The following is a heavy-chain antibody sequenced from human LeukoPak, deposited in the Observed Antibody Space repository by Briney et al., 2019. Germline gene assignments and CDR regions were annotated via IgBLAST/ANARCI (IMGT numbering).Heavy chain of an antibody. J-gene: IGHJ4*02. D-gene: IGHD4-17*01. V-gene: IGHV4-59*08. CDR2: IYYSGST. Sequence: SETLSLTCTVSGGSITSYYWSWIRQPPGRGLEWIGYIYYSGSTNYNPSLKSRVTVSVDTSKSQFSLRLTSVTAADTAVYYCARHADYGRYLDYWGQGTLVTVSS. CDR1: GGSITSYY. CDR3: ARHADYGRYLDY.